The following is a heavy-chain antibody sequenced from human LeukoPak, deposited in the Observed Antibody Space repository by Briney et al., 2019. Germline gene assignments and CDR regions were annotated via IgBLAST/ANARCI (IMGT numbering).Heavy chain of an antibody. CDR3: ARVYYYYGMDV. CDR2: IIPILGIA. CDR1: GGTFISYA. J-gene: IGHJ6*02. Sequence: SVTVSFTCSGGTFISYAIRWVRQAPGQGLAWMGRIIPILGIANYAQKFQGRVTITADKSTSTAYMELSSLRSEDTAVYYCARVYYYYGMDVWGQGTTVTVS. V-gene: IGHV1-69*04.